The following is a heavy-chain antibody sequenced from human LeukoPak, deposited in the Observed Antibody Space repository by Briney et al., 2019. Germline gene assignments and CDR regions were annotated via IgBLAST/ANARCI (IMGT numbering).Heavy chain of an antibody. J-gene: IGHJ6*02. Sequence: SETLSLTCTVSGDSISSSYWSWIRQLPGKGLEWIGYIYYSGSTNYTPSLKSRLTISVDTSKNQFSLKLSFVTAADTAVYYCARLLRLVRGVTPYYYGMDVWGQGTTVTVSS. CDR3: ARLLRLVRGVTPYYYGMDV. V-gene: IGHV4-59*08. D-gene: IGHD3-10*01. CDR2: IYYSGST. CDR1: GDSISSSY.